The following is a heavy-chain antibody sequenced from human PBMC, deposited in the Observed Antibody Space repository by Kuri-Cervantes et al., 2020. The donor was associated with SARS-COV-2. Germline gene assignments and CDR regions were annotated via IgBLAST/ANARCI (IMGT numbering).Heavy chain of an antibody. CDR2: IYYSGST. CDR1: GGSISSSSYY. CDR3: AVVDTFDSLA. D-gene: IGHD5-18*01. V-gene: IGHV4-39*01. J-gene: IGHJ4*02. Sequence: GSLRLSCTVSGGSISSSSYYWGWIRQPPGKGLEWIGSIYYSGSTYYNPSLKSRVTISVDTSKNQFSLKLSSVTAADTAVYYCAVVDTFDSLAWGQGTLVTVSS.